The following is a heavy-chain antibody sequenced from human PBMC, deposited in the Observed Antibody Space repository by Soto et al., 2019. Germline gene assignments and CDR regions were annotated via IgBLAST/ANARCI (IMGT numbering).Heavy chain of an antibody. CDR3: ARESDSSSWYDY. J-gene: IGHJ4*02. CDR1: GFTFSSYS. Sequence: GGSLRLSCXASGFTFSSYSMNWVRQAPGKGLEWVSSISSSSSYIYYADSVKGRFTISRDNAKNSLYLQMNSLRAEDTAVYYCARESDSSSWYDYWGQGTLVTVSS. V-gene: IGHV3-21*01. D-gene: IGHD6-13*01. CDR2: ISSSSSYI.